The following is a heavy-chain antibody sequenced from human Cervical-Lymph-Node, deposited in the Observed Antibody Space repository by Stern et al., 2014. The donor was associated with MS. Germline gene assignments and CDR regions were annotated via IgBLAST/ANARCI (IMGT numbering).Heavy chain of an antibody. J-gene: IGHJ6*02. D-gene: IGHD6-19*01. CDR3: AREVAGHRLGMMDV. CDR2: INPSAGST. CDR1: GTTFTRSY. Sequence: VQLVESGAEVKKPGASVKVSCKASGTTFTRSYIHWVRQTPGQGLEWMGTINPSAGSTSYAQKFQGRVTMTRDTSTSTVYMELSSLRSEDTAVYYCAREVAGHRLGMMDVWGQGTTVTVSS. V-gene: IGHV1-46*01.